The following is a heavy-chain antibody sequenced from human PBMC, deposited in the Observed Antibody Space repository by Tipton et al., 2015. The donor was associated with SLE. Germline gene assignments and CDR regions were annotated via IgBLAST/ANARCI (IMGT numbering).Heavy chain of an antibody. CDR2: IYYSGST. D-gene: IGHD3-3*01. CDR3: AREATIFGVVRGWFDP. CDR1: GGSISSSSYY. J-gene: IGHJ5*02. V-gene: IGHV4-39*07. Sequence: LRLSCTVSGGSISSSSYYWGWIRQPPGKGLEWIGSIYYSGSTYYNPSLKSRVTISVDTSKNQFSLKLSSVTAADTAVYYCAREATIFGVVRGWFDPWGQGTLVTVSS.